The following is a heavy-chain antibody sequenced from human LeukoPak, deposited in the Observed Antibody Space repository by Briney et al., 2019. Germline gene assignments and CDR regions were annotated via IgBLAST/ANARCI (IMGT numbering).Heavy chain of an antibody. CDR3: ARDGYQFKSPEAGCFDY. V-gene: IGHV3-33*01. CDR1: GFTFSSYG. D-gene: IGHD5-12*01. J-gene: IGHJ4*02. CDR2: IWYDGSNK. Sequence: PGRSLRLSCAASGFTFSSYGMHWVRQAPGRGLEWVAVIWYDGSNKYYGDSVKGRFTISRDNSKNTLYLQMNSLRAEDTAVYYCARDGYQFKSPEAGCFDYWGQGILVTVSS.